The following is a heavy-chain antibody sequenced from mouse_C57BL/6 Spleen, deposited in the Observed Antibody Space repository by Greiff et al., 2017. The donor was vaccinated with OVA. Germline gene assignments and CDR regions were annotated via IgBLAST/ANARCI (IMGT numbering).Heavy chain of an antibody. V-gene: IGHV5-16*01. D-gene: IGHD1-1*02. CDR3: ARENDGGSYDYWYFDV. Sequence: EVQLVESEGGLVQPGSSMKLSCTASGFTFSDYYMAWVRQVPEKGLEWVANINYDGSSTYYLDSLKSRFIISRDNAKNILYLQMSRLKSEDTATYYCARENDGGSYDYWYFDVWGTGTTVTVSS. J-gene: IGHJ1*03. CDR2: INYDGSST. CDR1: GFTFSDYY.